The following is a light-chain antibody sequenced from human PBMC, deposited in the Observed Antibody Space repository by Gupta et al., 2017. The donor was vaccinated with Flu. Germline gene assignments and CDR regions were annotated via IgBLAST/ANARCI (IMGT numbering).Light chain of an antibody. CDR3: SLYTRTSTLV. CDR2: EVS. CDR1: SDDVGSYNR. V-gene: IGLV2-18*01. Sequence: QSALTQPPSVSGSPGQSVTISCTGTSDDVGSYNRVSWYQQPPGTAPKLIIFEVSNRRSGVPDRFSASRSGTTASLTISGLQAEDEAYYYCSLYTRTSTLVFGGGTKLTVL. J-gene: IGLJ3*02.